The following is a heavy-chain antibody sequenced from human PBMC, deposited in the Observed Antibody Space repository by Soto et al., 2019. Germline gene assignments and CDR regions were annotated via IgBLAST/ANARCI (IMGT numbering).Heavy chain of an antibody. CDR1: GYTFTSYG. CDR2: VSAYNGNT. J-gene: IGHJ4*02. D-gene: IGHD6-6*01. CDR3: ARASGYSSSRPENFDY. V-gene: IGHV1-18*01. Sequence: GASVKVSCKASGYTFTSYGISWVRQAPGQGLEWMGWVSAYNGNTNYAQKLQGRVTMTTDTSTSTAYMELRSLRSDDTAVYYCARASGYSSSRPENFDYWGQGTLVTVSS.